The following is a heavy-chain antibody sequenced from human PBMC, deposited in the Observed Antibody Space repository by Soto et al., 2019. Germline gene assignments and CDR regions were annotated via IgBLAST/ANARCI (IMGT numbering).Heavy chain of an antibody. Sequence: SETLSLTCAVYGGSFSGYYWSWIRQPPGKGLEWIGEINHSGSTNYNPSLKSRVTISVDTSKNQFSLKLSSVTAADTAVYYCARGCGGRRVVVAAGNWFDPWGQGTLVTVSS. CDR1: GGSFSGYY. CDR2: INHSGST. J-gene: IGHJ5*02. CDR3: ARGCGGRRVVVAAGNWFDP. V-gene: IGHV4-34*01. D-gene: IGHD2-15*01.